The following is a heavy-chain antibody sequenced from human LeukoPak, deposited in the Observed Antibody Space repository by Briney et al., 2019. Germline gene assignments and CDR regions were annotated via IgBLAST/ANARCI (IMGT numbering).Heavy chain of an antibody. CDR3: ARGSTGYSSSLV. CDR1: GGTFSSYA. J-gene: IGHJ6*04. V-gene: IGHV1-69*05. CDR2: IIPIYDTV. Sequence: SVKVSCKASGGTFSSYAFSLMRQAPGQGLEWMGRIIPIYDTVDYAQKFQGRVTITTDESTNTAYMELSSLRYEDTAVYYCARGSTGYSSSLVWGKGTTVTVSS. D-gene: IGHD6-13*01.